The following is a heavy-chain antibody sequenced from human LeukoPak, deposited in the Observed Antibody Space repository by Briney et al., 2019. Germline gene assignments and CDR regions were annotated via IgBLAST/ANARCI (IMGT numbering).Heavy chain of an antibody. CDR2: INPSDGSA. V-gene: IGHV1-46*01. Sequence: GASVKVSCKASGYTFTNYYMHWVRQAPGQGLEWMGIINPSDGSANYAQKFEGRVTMTRDMSTSTVYMELNSLRSEDTAVYYCAGDIVATAYYYYYYMDVWGKGTTVTVSS. D-gene: IGHD5-12*01. CDR1: GYTFTNYY. CDR3: AGDIVATAYYYYYYMDV. J-gene: IGHJ6*03.